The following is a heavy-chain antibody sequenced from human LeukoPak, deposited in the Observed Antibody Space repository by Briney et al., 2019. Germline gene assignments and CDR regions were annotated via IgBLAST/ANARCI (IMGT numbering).Heavy chain of an antibody. D-gene: IGHD6-19*01. CDR3: AKVDTSGWYNY. CDR2: ISGSGGST. J-gene: IGHJ4*02. CDR1: GFSFSHYA. V-gene: IGHV3-23*01. Sequence: GGSLRLSCVSSGFSFSHYAMSWVRQAPGKGLEWVSAISGSGGSTYYADSVKGRFTISRDNSKNTLYLQMDSLRAEDTAVYYCAKVDTSGWYNYWGQGTLVTVSS.